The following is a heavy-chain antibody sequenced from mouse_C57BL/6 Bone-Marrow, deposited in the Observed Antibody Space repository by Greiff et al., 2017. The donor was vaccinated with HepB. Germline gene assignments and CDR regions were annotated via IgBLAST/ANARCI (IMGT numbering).Heavy chain of an antibody. D-gene: IGHD1-1*01. CDR2: IYPGSGST. Sequence: QVQLQQSGAELVKPGASVKMSCKASGYTFTSYWITWVKQRPGQGLEWIGDIYPGSGSTNYNEKFKSKATLTVDTSSSTAYMKLSSLTSEDSAVYYCARYYYGSSLWYFDVWGTGTTVTVSS. CDR3: ARYYYGSSLWYFDV. V-gene: IGHV1-55*01. J-gene: IGHJ1*03. CDR1: GYTFTSYW.